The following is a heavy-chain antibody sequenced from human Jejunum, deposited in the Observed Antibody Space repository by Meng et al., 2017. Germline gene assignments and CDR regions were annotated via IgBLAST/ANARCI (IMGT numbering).Heavy chain of an antibody. V-gene: IGHV4-39*06. CDR1: GGSISSGGDY. D-gene: IGHD4-17*01. CDR3: ARHGDYGNFDY. CDR2: FHSSGNT. J-gene: IGHJ4*02. Sequence: RLQLLESGPGLVKPSETLSLTCAVSGGSISSGGDYGGWIRQSPGKGLEWIGSFHSSGNTYYTPSLKSRLTISLDTSKKQLSLKLSSVTAADTAVYYCARHGDYGNFDYWGQGTLVTVSS.